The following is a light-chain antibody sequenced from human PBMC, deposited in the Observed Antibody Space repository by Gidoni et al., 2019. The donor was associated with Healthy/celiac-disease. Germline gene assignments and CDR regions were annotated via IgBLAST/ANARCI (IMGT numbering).Light chain of an antibody. CDR2: DAS. J-gene: IGKJ4*01. CDR1: QSVSSY. Sequence: EIVLTQSPATLSLSPGERATLSCRASQSVSSYLAWYQPKPGQAPRLLIYDASNRATGIPARFSGSGSGTDFTLTISSLEPEDFAVYYCQQRSNWPRVTFGGGTKVEIK. CDR3: QQRSNWPRVT. V-gene: IGKV3-11*01.